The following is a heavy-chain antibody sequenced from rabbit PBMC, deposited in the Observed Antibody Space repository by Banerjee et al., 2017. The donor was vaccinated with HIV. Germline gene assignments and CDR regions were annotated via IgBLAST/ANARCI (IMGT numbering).Heavy chain of an antibody. J-gene: IGHJ6*01. Sequence: EESGGGLVQPEGSLTLTCTASGLDFSSSYWICWVRQAPGKGLEWIACIYAGSSGTTYYASGAKGRFTISKTSSTKVTLQMTSLTAADTASYFCARDTGSSFSTYGMALWGPGTLVTVS. CDR3: ARDTGSSFSTYGMAL. CDR2: IYAGSSGTT. CDR1: GLDFSSSYW. D-gene: IGHD8-1*01. V-gene: IGHV1S45*01.